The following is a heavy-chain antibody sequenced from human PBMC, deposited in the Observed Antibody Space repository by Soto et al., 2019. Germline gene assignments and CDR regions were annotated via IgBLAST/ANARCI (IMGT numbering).Heavy chain of an antibody. J-gene: IGHJ5*02. CDR1: GGSISSGGYY. CDR3: ARDHIAEGWFDP. Sequence: SETLSLTCTVSGGSISSGGYYWSWIRQHPGKGLEWIGYIYYSGSTYYNPSLKSRVTISVDTSKNQFSLKLSSVTAADTAVYYCARDHIAEGWFDPWGQGTLVTSPQ. D-gene: IGHD2-21*01. CDR2: IYYSGST. V-gene: IGHV4-31*03.